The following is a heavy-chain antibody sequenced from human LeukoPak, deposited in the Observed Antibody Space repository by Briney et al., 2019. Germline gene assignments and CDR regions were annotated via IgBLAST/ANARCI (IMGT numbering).Heavy chain of an antibody. CDR3: ARFEQPGTDY. CDR1: GYTFTGYY. CDR2: ISAYNGNT. V-gene: IGHV1-18*04. Sequence: GASVKVSCKASGYTFTGYYMHWVRQAPGQGLEWMGWISAYNGNTNYAQKLQGRVTMTTDTSTSTAYMELRSLRSDDTAVYYCARFEQPGTDYWGQGTLVTVSS. D-gene: IGHD1-14*01. J-gene: IGHJ4*02.